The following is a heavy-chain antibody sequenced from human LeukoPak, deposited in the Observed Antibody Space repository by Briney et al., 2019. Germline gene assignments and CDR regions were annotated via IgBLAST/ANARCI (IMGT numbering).Heavy chain of an antibody. CDR1: GYTFTSYD. V-gene: IGHV1-8*03. CDR2: MNPNSGNT. CDR3: ARVGSAVAGTDFDY. D-gene: IGHD6-19*01. Sequence: ASVKVSCKASGYTFTSYDINWVRQATGQGLEWMGWMNPNSGNTGYAQKFQGRVTITRNTSISTAYMELSSLRSEDTAVYYCARVGSAVAGTDFDYWGQGTLVTVSS. J-gene: IGHJ4*02.